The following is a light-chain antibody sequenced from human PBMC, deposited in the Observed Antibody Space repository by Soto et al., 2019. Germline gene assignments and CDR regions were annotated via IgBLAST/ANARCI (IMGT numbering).Light chain of an antibody. Sequence: QSALTQPASVSGSPGQSITISCTGTSSDVGSYNLVSWYQQHPGKAPKLMIYEGSKRPSGGSNRCSGSKSGNTASLTISGLQPEGEADSYCCSYAGSSAYYVFGAGTKVTVL. J-gene: IGLJ1*01. CDR3: CSYAGSSAYYV. CDR2: EGS. CDR1: SSDVGSYNL. V-gene: IGLV2-23*01.